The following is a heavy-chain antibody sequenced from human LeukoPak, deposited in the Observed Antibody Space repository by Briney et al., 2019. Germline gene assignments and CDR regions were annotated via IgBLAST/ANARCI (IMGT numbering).Heavy chain of an antibody. V-gene: IGHV4-39*01. Sequence: SETLSLTCTVSGGSISSSSYYWGWIRQPPGKGLEWIGSIYYSGSTYYNPSLKSRVTISVDTSKNQFSLKLSSVTAADTAVYYCARLVGAMGQFHLDVWGKGTTVTVSS. CDR2: IYYSGST. CDR3: ARLVGAMGQFHLDV. D-gene: IGHD1-26*01. J-gene: IGHJ6*04. CDR1: GGSISSSSYY.